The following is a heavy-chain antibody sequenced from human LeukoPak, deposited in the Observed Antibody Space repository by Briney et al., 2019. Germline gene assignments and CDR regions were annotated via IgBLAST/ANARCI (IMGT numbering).Heavy chain of an antibody. Sequence: ASVKVSCKASGYTFTSYGISWVRQAPGQGLEWMGWISAYNGNTNYAQKLQGRVTMTTDTSTSTAYMELRSLRSDDTAVYYCARAPAKEAAAAPGNYWGQGTLVTVSS. CDR2: ISAYNGNT. CDR3: ARAPAKEAAAAPGNY. J-gene: IGHJ4*02. CDR1: GYTFTSYG. D-gene: IGHD6-13*01. V-gene: IGHV1-18*01.